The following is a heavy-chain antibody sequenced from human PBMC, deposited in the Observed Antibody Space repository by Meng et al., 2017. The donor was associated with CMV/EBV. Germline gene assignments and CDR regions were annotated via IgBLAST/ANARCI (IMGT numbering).Heavy chain of an antibody. D-gene: IGHD6-6*01. CDR1: GFTFDDYA. J-gene: IGHJ6*02. V-gene: IGHV3-9*03. CDR2: ISWNSGSI. CDR3: AKGHSSSGFYYYYGMDV. Sequence: GGSLRLSCAASGFTFDDYAMHWVRQAPGKGLEWVSGISWNSGSIGYADSVKGRFTISRDNAKNSLYLQMNSLRAEDMALYYCAKGHSSSGFYYYYGMDVWGQGTTVTVSS.